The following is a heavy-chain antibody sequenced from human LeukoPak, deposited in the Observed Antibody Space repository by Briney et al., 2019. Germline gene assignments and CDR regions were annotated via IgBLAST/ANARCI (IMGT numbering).Heavy chain of an antibody. D-gene: IGHD2-15*01. J-gene: IGHJ5*02. CDR1: GFTFSTYP. CDR3: ARIVGWLQQIADL. V-gene: IGHV3-30*04. Sequence: GGSLRLSCVASGFTFSTYPIFWVRQAPGKGLEGVATVSYDGSMQYHADSVRDRFTTFRDNSQNTVYLQMTNLRTDDTAIYYCARIVGWLQQIADLWGHGTLVTVSS. CDR2: VSYDGSMQ.